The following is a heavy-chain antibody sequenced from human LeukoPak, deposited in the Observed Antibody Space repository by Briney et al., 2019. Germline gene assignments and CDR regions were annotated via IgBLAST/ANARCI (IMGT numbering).Heavy chain of an antibody. Sequence: SETLSLTCAVSGGPISSSNWWSWVRQPPGKGLEWIGEIYHSGSTNYNPSLKSRVTISVDKSKNQFSLKLSSVTAADTAVYYCARSYSGSPRGAFDIWGQGTMVTVSS. J-gene: IGHJ3*02. CDR1: GGPISSSNW. CDR2: IYHSGST. V-gene: IGHV4-4*02. CDR3: ARSYSGSPRGAFDI. D-gene: IGHD1-26*01.